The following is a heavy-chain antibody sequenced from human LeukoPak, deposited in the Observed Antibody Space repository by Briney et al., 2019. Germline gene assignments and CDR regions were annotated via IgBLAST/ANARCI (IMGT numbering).Heavy chain of an antibody. J-gene: IGHJ5*02. CDR1: GDSVSSNSAA. CDR2: TYYRSKWYN. D-gene: IGHD1-14*01. Sequence: SPTLSLTCAISGDSVSSNSAAWNWIRQSPSRGLEWLGRTYYRSKWYNDYAASVTSRITIKSDTSKNQFSLQLNSVTPEDTAVYYCARAEAYGSNWLDPWGQGTLVTVSS. CDR3: ARAEAYGSNWLDP. V-gene: IGHV6-1*01.